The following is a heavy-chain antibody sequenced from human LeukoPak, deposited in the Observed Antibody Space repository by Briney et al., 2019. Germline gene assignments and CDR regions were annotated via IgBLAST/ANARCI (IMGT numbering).Heavy chain of an antibody. CDR1: GYTFTSYD. CDR3: ARDGSYYYDSSGLLH. Sequence: ASVKVSCKASGYTFTSYDINWVRRATGQGREWRGWMNPNSGNTGYAQKFQGRVTITRNTSISTAYMELSSLRSEDTAVYYCARDGSYYYDSSGLLHWGQGTLVTVSS. J-gene: IGHJ4*02. D-gene: IGHD3-22*01. CDR2: MNPNSGNT. V-gene: IGHV1-8*03.